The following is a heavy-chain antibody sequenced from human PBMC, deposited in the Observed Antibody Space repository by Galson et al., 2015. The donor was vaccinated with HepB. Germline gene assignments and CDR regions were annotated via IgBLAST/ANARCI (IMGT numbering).Heavy chain of an antibody. V-gene: IGHV1-2*02. CDR1: GYTFTGYY. CDR3: ARVGGLAYCSSTSCYTGLGY. J-gene: IGHJ4*02. Sequence: SVKVSCKASGYTFTGYYMHWVRQAPGQGLEWMGWINPNSGGTNYAQKFQGRVTMTRDTSISTAYMELSRLRSDDTAVYYCARVGGLAYCSSTSCYTGLGYWGQGTLVTVSS. D-gene: IGHD2-2*02. CDR2: INPNSGGT.